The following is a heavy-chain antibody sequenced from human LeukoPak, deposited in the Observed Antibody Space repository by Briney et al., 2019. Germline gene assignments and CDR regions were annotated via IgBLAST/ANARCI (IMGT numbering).Heavy chain of an antibody. J-gene: IGHJ4*02. CDR2: IPYDGSNK. D-gene: IGHD1-26*01. V-gene: IGHV3-30*18. Sequence: PGGSLRLSCAASGFTFSSYGMHWVRQAPGKGLEWVAVIPYDGSNKYYADSVKGRFTISRDNSKNTLYLQMNSLRAEDTAVYYCAKGHLSHSGSSADYWGQGTLVTVSS. CDR3: AKGHLSHSGSSADY. CDR1: GFTFSSYG.